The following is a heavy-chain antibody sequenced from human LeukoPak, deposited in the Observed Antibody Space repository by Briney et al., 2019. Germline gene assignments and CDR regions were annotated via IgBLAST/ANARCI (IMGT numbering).Heavy chain of an antibody. CDR1: GFTFSNYA. Sequence: SGGSLRLSCSASGFTFSNYAMTWVRQAPGKGLEWVSASGATTYYADSVKGRFTISRDNSKNTLYLQMNSLRAEDTAVYYCARDGGYGDYGGIDYWGQGTLVTVSS. D-gene: IGHD4-17*01. CDR2: SGATT. J-gene: IGHJ4*02. CDR3: ARDGGYGDYGGIDY. V-gene: IGHV3-23*01.